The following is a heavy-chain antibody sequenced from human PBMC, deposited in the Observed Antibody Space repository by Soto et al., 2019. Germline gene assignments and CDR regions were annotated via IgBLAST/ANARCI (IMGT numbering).Heavy chain of an antibody. D-gene: IGHD1-26*01. CDR2: INPNSGGT. Sequence: GASVKVSCKASGYTFTGYYMHWVRRAPGQGLEWMGWINPNSGGTNYAQKFQGRVTMTRDTSISTAYMELSRLRSDDTAVYYCARDHGGSYIYYGMDVWGQGTTVTVSS. CDR1: GYTFTGYY. CDR3: ARDHGGSYIYYGMDV. J-gene: IGHJ6*02. V-gene: IGHV1-2*02.